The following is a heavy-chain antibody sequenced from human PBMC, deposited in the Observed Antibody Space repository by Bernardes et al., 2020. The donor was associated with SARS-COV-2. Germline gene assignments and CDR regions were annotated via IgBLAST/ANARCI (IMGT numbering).Heavy chain of an antibody. CDR1: GDSVSSNSAA. Sequence: SQTLSLTCAISGDSVSSNSAAWNWIRQSPSRGLEWLGRTYYRSKWYNDYAVSVKSRITINPDTSKNQFSLQLNSVTPEDTAVYYCARLWDSSSSRAGALGGYYYYGMDVWGQGTTVTVSS. CDR3: ARLWDSSSSRAGALGGYYYYGMDV. D-gene: IGHD6-6*01. V-gene: IGHV6-1*01. CDR2: TYYRSKWYN. J-gene: IGHJ6*02.